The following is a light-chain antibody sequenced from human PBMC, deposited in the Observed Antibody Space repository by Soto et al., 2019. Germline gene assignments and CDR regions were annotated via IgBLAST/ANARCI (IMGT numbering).Light chain of an antibody. CDR1: QTVSGN. J-gene: IGKJ1*01. CDR2: GAS. CDR3: QQYNNWPPWT. V-gene: IGKV3-15*01. Sequence: EVVMTHSPATPSVSPGETATVXLRASQTVSGNLAWYQQRPGQAPRLLMYGASTRATGIPARFSGSGSGTEFTLTISSLQSEDFAVYYCQQYNNWPPWTFGQGTKVDIK.